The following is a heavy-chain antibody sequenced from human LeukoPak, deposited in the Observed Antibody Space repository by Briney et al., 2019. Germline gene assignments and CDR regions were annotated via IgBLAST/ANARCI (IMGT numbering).Heavy chain of an antibody. J-gene: IGHJ4*02. V-gene: IGHV2-5*08. CDR2: IYWDDDK. CDR1: GGSISSYYW. D-gene: IGHD6-13*01. CDR3: AHRHSSSWYFDY. Sequence: TLSLTCNVSGGSISSYYWSWIRQPPGKALEWLALIYWDDDKRYSPSLKSRLTITKDTSKNQVVLTMTNMDPVDTATYYCAHRHSSSWYFDYWGQGTLVTVSS.